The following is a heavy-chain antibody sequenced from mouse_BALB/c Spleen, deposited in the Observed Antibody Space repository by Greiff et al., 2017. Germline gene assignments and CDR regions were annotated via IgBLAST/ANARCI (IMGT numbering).Heavy chain of an antibody. D-gene: IGHD2-2*01. V-gene: IGHV5-6-5*01. CDR2: ISSGGST. J-gene: IGHJ3*01. CDR3: ARYYGYDGFAY. CDR1: GFTFSSYA. Sequence: EVQVVESGGGLVKPGGSLKLSCAASGFTFSSYAMSWVRQTPEKRLEWVASISSGGSTYYPDSVKGRFTISRDNARNILYLQMSSLRSEDTAMYYCARYYGYDGFAYWGQGTLVTVSA.